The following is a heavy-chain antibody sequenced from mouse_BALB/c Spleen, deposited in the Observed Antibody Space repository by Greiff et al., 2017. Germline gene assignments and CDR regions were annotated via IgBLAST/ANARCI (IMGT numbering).Heavy chain of an antibody. Sequence: VKLVESGPGLVAPSQSLSITCSVSGFSLTRYGVHWVRQPPGKGLEWLGVIWAGGSTNYNSALMSRLSISKDNSKSQVFLKMNSLQTDDTAMYYCARDGGTAWFAYWGQGTLVTVSA. V-gene: IGHV2-9*02. CDR2: IWAGGST. J-gene: IGHJ3*01. D-gene: IGHD1-1*02. CDR1: GFSLTRYG. CDR3: ARDGGTAWFAY.